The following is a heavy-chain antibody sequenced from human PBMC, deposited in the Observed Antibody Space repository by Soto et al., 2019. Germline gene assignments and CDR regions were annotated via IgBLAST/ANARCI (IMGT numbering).Heavy chain of an antibody. CDR2: IFDGSGGT. J-gene: IGHJ4*02. Sequence: WWSLGLAGSASKFTFTMYAMGWFRQAPGKGLEWVSSIFDGSGGTYYADSVKGRFTISRDNSTNMLYLQMSSLTAEDTAVYYCVNAISSTTSDHYFGQGTLVTVSS. CDR3: VNAISSTTSDHY. D-gene: IGHD2-2*02. V-gene: IGHV3-23*01. CDR1: KFTFTMYA.